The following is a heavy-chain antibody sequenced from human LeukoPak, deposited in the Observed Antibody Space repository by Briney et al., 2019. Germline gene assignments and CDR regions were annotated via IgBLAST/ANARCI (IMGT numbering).Heavy chain of an antibody. V-gene: IGHV4-59*01. CDR2: IYYSGST. J-gene: IGHJ4*02. CDR3: ARDSDGGSLGY. CDR1: GGSISNYY. D-gene: IGHD3-16*01. Sequence: PSETLSLTCTVSGGSISNYYWSWIRQPPGKGLEWIGYIYYSGSTNYNPSLKSRVTISVDTSKNQFSLKLSSVTAADTAVYYCARDSDGGSLGYWGQGTLVTVSS.